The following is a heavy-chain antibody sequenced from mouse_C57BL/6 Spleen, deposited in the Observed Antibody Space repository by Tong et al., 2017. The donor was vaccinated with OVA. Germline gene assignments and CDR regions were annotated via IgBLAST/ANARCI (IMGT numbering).Heavy chain of an antibody. J-gene: IGHJ3*01. V-gene: IGHV1-69*01. CDR2: IDPSDSYT. D-gene: IGHD1-1*01. CDR3: AREGNYYGSSYGAY. CDR1: GYTFTSYW. Sequence: VQLQESGAELVMPGASVKLSCKASGYTFTSYWMHWVKQRPGQGLEWIGEIDPSDSYTNYNQKFKGKATLTADKSSSTAYMQLSSLTSEDSAVYFCAREGNYYGSSYGAYWGQGTLVTVSA.